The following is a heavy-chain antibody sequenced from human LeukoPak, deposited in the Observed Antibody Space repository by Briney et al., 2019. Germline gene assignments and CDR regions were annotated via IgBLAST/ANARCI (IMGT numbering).Heavy chain of an antibody. CDR2: VHGDGYSI. J-gene: IGHJ4*02. D-gene: IGHD6-19*01. CDR1: GFPFSSYA. V-gene: IGHV3-74*01. CDR3: ARGLGTLIAVAGTGDY. Sequence: GGSLRLSCAASGFPFSSYAMYWVRQAPGKGLVWVARVHGDGYSISYADSVRGRFTISRDNAKDTLYLHMNSLRPEDTAVYYCARGLGTLIAVAGTGDYWGQGTLVTVSS.